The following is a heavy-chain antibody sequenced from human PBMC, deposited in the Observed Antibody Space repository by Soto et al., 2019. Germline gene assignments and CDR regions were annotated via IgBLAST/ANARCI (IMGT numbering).Heavy chain of an antibody. CDR2: ISTYNAKS. Sequence: ASVKVSCKASGYDFTNYGITWVRQAPGQGLEWMGWISTYNAKSKSAQKFQGRVTLTTDTSTNTAYMDLRSLRSDDTAIYYCARDSGFLLDTHGYFDFRAQGTRVTVPQ. D-gene: IGHD3-22*01. CDR1: GYDFTNYG. J-gene: IGHJ4*02. CDR3: ARDSGFLLDTHGYFDF. V-gene: IGHV1-18*04.